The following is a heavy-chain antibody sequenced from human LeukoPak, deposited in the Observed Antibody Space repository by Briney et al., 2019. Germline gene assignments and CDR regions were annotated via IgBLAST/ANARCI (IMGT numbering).Heavy chain of an antibody. V-gene: IGHV3-30*02. CDR1: GFTFIRNG. Sequence: GGSLRLSCEASGFTFIRNGMHWVRQAPGKGLEWVAFLRYDGSNQYYADSVQGRFTISRDNSKNTLYLQMYSLRAEDTAVYYCAKMNWNPTHPDYWGQGTLVTVSS. D-gene: IGHD1-1*01. CDR3: AKMNWNPTHPDY. J-gene: IGHJ4*02. CDR2: LRYDGSNQ.